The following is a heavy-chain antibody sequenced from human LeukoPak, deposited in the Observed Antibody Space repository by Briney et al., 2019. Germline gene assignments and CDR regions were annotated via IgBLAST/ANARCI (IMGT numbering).Heavy chain of an antibody. CDR3: ARDKGEGIYYFYMDV. V-gene: IGHV3-30-3*01. CDR2: TSQDVRNN. J-gene: IGHJ6*03. Sequence: GGSLRLSCVASGFSFSVYAMQWVRQAPGKGLDWVAITSQDVRNNFYADSVQGRFTNSRDNLKNTLYLQVNRLRVEDTAVYFCARDKGEGIYYFYMDVWGKGTTVTVSS. D-gene: IGHD3-16*01. CDR1: GFSFSVYA.